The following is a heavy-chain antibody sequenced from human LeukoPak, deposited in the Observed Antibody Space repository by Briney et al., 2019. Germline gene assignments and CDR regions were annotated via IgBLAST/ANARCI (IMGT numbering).Heavy chain of an antibody. CDR2: IYYSGST. D-gene: IGHD4/OR15-4a*01. CDR1: GGSISSSSYY. J-gene: IGHJ3*02. V-gene: IGHV4-39*07. CDR3: ARGGPRGCAGACAFDI. Sequence: SETLSLTCTVSGGSISSSSYYWGWIRQPPGKGLEWIGSIYYSGSTYYNPSLKSRVTISVDTSKNQFSLKLSSATAADTAVYYCARGGPRGCAGACAFDIWGQGTMVTVSS.